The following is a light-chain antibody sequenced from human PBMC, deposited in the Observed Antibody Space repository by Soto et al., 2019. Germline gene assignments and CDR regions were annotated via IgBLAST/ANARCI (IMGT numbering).Light chain of an antibody. Sequence: QPVLTQPPSASASRGASVTLTCTLSSGYSNYKVDWYQQRPGKGPRFVMRVGPGGIVGSKGDGIPDRFSVLGSGLNRYLTIKNIQEEDESDYHCGADHGTGSNFVSWVFGGGTQLTVL. CDR2: VGPGGIVG. V-gene: IGLV9-49*01. CDR1: SGYSNYK. J-gene: IGLJ3*02. CDR3: GADHGTGSNFVSWV.